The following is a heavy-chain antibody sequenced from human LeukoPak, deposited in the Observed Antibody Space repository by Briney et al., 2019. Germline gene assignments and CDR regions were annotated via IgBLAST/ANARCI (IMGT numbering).Heavy chain of an antibody. Sequence: SETLSLTCTVSGGSISSYYWSWIRQPPGKGLEWIGHIHYSGGTNYNPSLKSRVSISIDTSKNQFSLKLRSVTAADTAVYYCASDDFWSGYSAWGQGILVTVSS. CDR1: GGSISSYY. V-gene: IGHV4-59*08. J-gene: IGHJ5*02. D-gene: IGHD3-3*01. CDR2: IHYSGGT. CDR3: ASDDFWSGYSA.